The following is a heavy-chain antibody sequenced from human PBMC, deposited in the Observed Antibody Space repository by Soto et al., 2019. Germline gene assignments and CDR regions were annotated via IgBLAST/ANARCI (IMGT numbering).Heavy chain of an antibody. Sequence: QVQLVQSGAEVQKPGSSVNVSCKASGGTFSIYAISWVRQAPGQGLEWRGGIIPIFAIITYAQQFQGRLTITADKFTSTDYMELSSLRSEDTAVYYWATGAVVSPDHKIEARYSYGMDVWGQGTTVAVS. J-gene: IGHJ6*02. CDR1: GGTFSIYA. D-gene: IGHD2-21*01. V-gene: IGHV1-69*17. CDR2: IIPIFAII. CDR3: ATGAVVSPDHKIEARYSYGMDV.